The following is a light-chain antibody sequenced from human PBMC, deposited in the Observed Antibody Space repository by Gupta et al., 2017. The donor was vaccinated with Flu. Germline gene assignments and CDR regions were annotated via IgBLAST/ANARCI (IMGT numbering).Light chain of an antibody. CDR3: QQYGSSPNT. Sequence: EIVLTQSPVTLSLSPGERATLSCRASQSVSSSYLAWCQQKPGQAPRLLIYGASSRATGIPDRFSSSGSGTDFTLTISRLEPEEFAVYYCQQYGSSPNTFGQGTRLEIK. V-gene: IGKV3-20*01. CDR2: GAS. J-gene: IGKJ5*01. CDR1: QSVSSSY.